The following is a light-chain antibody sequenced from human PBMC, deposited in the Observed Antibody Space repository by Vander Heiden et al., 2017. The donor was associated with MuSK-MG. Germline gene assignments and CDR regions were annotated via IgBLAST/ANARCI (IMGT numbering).Light chain of an antibody. V-gene: IGKV3-15*01. J-gene: IGKJ1*01. CDR3: QQYKNWPRT. CDR1: QSVSNN. CDR2: SAS. Sequence: EIVMTQSPATLSVSPGERATLSCRASQSVSNNFAWYQQRPGQAPRLLIYSASTRATGIPARFSGSGSGTEFTLTISSLQSEDFAVYYCQQYKNWPRTFGQGTKVEIK.